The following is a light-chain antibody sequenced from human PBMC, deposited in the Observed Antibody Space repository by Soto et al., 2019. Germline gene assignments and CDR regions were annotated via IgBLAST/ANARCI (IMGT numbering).Light chain of an antibody. V-gene: IGKV3-20*01. CDR2: GAS. J-gene: IGKJ1*01. CDR3: QQYGSTTQT. Sequence: EIVITQSPATLSVSPGERATLSCRASQSVRSNLAWYKQKPGQAPRLLIYGASSRETGIPDRFSGSGAGTEFTLSISRLEPEDFAVYYCQQYGSTTQTFGQGTKVDIK. CDR1: QSVRSN.